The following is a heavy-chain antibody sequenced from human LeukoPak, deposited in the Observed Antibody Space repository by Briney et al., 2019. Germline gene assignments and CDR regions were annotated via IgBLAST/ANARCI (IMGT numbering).Heavy chain of an antibody. CDR1: GYTFTGYY. CDR2: INPSGGST. D-gene: IGHD6-19*01. Sequence: ASVKVSCKASGYTFTGYYMHWVRQAPGQGLEWMGIINPSGGSTSYAQKFQGRVTMTRDTSTSTVYMELSSLRSEDTAVYYCARALAVAGNGIINWFDPWGQGTLVTVSS. CDR3: ARALAVAGNGIINWFDP. J-gene: IGHJ5*02. V-gene: IGHV1-46*01.